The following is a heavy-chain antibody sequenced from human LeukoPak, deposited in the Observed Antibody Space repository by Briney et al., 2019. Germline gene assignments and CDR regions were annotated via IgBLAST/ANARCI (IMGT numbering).Heavy chain of an antibody. J-gene: IGHJ4*02. CDR3: ARDGGEWELVYYFDY. Sequence: ASVKVSCKASGGTFSSYAISWVRQAPGQGLEWMGRIIPILGIANYAQKLQGRVTMTTDTSTSTAYMELRSLRSDDTAVYYCARDGGEWELVYYFDYWGQGTLVTVSS. CDR1: GGTFSSYA. V-gene: IGHV1-69*04. CDR2: IIPILGIA. D-gene: IGHD1-26*01.